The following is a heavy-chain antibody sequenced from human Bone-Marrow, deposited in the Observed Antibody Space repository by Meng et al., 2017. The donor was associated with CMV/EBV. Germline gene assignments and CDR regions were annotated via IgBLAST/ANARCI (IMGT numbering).Heavy chain of an antibody. CDR3: ASVDTAMVTLGY. CDR2: IHHSGST. Sequence: GSLRLSCAVYGGSFSDYYWTWVRHPPGMGLEWIGEIHHSGSTNYNPSLKSRVIISIDTSKNQFSLKLSSVTAADTAVYYCASVDTAMVTLGYWGQGTLVTISS. CDR1: GGSFSDYY. J-gene: IGHJ4*02. V-gene: IGHV4-34*01. D-gene: IGHD5-18*01.